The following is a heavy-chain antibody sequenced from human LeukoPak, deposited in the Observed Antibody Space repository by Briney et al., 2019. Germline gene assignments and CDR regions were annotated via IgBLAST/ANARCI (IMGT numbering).Heavy chain of an antibody. J-gene: IGHJ4*02. V-gene: IGHV3-21*01. Sequence: GGSLRLSCAASGFTFSSYSMNWVRQAPGKGLEWVSSISSSSSYIYYAGSVKGRFTISRDNAKNSLYLQMNSLRAEDTAVYYCARDGSGRVPEMSAPDYWGQGTLVTVSS. CDR1: GFTFSSYS. CDR3: ARDGSGRVPEMSAPDY. CDR2: ISSSSSYI. D-gene: IGHD3-10*01.